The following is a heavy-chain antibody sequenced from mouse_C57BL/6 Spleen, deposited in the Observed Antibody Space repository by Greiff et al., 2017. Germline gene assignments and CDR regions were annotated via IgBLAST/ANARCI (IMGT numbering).Heavy chain of an antibody. CDR3: ARGEIRYVVCYAMDS. CDR1: GYTFTDYY. J-gene: IGHJ4*01. CDR2: IYPGSGNT. Sequence: QVQLQQSGAELVRPGASVKLSCKASGYTFTDYYINWVKQRPGQGLEWIARIYPGSGNTYYNEKFKGKATLTAEKSSSTAYMQLSSLTSEDSAVYFCARGEIRYVVCYAMDSWGLGTSVTVSS. V-gene: IGHV1-76*01. D-gene: IGHD1-1*02.